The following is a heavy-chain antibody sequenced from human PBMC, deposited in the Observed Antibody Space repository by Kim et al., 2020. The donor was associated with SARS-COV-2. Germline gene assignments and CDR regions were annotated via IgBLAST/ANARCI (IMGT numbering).Heavy chain of an antibody. Sequence: YAQKFQGRDTITADESTSTAYMELSTLRSEDTAVYYCARVDYSNYLGFDYWGQGTLVTVSS. D-gene: IGHD4-4*01. V-gene: IGHV1-69*01. J-gene: IGHJ4*02. CDR3: ARVDYSNYLGFDY.